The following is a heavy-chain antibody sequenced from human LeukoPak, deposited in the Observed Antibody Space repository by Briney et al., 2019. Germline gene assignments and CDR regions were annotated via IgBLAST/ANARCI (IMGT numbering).Heavy chain of an antibody. D-gene: IGHD6-19*01. Sequence: ASVKVSCKASGYTFTGYYIHWVRQAPGQGLEWMGWINPSSGGTNFAQKFQSRVTMTRDTSISTAYMELSRLTSDDTAVYYCTIIPLAATLDWSNPWGQGTLVTVSS. CDR1: GYTFTGYY. CDR2: INPSSGGT. CDR3: TIIPLAATLDWSNP. V-gene: IGHV1-2*02. J-gene: IGHJ5*02.